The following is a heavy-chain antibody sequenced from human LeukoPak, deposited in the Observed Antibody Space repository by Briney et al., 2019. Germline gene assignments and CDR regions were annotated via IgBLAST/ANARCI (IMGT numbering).Heavy chain of an antibody. J-gene: IGHJ3*01. D-gene: IGHD2-21*01. V-gene: IGHV4-39*07. Sequence: PSETLSLTCTVSGASISSSRYYWAWIRQPPGKGLEYIGTIYYTGSTYYNPSLKRRVTISIDTSKSQFSLKLNSVTAADTAVYFCARWVVSGVRGAFDVWGQGTMVPVS. CDR3: ARWVVSGVRGAFDV. CDR2: IYYTGST. CDR1: GASISSSRYY.